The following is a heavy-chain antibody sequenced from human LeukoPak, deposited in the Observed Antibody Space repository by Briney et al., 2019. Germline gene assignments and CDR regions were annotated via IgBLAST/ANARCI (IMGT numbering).Heavy chain of an antibody. CDR3: ARDGERYCSSTSCYRYMDV. D-gene: IGHD2-2*02. V-gene: IGHV1-69*05. CDR1: GGTFSSYA. Sequence: SVKVSCNASGGTFSSYAISWVRQAPGQGLEWMGRMIPIFGTANYAQKFQGRVTITTDESTSTAYMELSSLRSEDTAVYYCARDGERYCSSTSCYRYMDVWGKGTTVTVSS. J-gene: IGHJ6*03. CDR2: MIPIFGTA.